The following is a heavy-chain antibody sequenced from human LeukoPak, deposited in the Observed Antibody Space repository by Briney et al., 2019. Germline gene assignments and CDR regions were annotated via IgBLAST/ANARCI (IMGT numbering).Heavy chain of an antibody. J-gene: IGHJ6*02. D-gene: IGHD3-16*01. CDR1: GGSISSYY. CDR2: IYYSGST. Sequence: PSETLSLTCTVSGGSISSYYWSRIRQPPGKGLEWIGYIYYSGSTNYSPSLKSRVTISVDTSKNQFSLKLSSVTAADTAVYYCAGGGLPRDYYHYGMDVWGQGTTVTVSS. V-gene: IGHV4-59*01. CDR3: AGGGLPRDYYHYGMDV.